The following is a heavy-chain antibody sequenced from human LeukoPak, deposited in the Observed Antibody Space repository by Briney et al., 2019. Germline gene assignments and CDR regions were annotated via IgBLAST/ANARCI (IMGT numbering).Heavy chain of an antibody. J-gene: IGHJ4*02. CDR1: GFTFSSYA. CDR2: LSGSGVYT. V-gene: IGHV3-23*01. D-gene: IGHD5-18*01. CDR3: AKAGVQLWSPAGDY. Sequence: PGGSLRLSCAASGFTFSSYAMSWVRQAQGRGLEWVSGLSGSGVYTYYADSVKGRFTISRDNSKNTLFLQLNRLRAEDTAMYYCAKAGVQLWSPAGDYWGQGTLVTVSS.